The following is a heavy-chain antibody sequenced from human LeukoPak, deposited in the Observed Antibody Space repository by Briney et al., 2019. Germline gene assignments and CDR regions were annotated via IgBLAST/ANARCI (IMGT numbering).Heavy chain of an antibody. V-gene: IGHV3-30-3*01. D-gene: IGHD2-21*01. J-gene: IGHJ4*02. CDR2: ISYDGSNR. CDR3: ARDTSRIFDY. Sequence: GGSLRLSCAASGFTFSSYAMHWVRQAPGKGLEWVAVISYDGSNRYYADSVKGRFTISRDNSKNTLYLQMNSLRAEDTAVYHCARDTSRIFDYWGQGTLVTVSS. CDR1: GFTFSSYA.